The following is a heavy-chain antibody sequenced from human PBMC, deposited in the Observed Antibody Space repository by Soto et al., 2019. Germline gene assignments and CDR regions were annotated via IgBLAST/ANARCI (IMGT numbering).Heavy chain of an antibody. CDR2: IIPIFGTA. CDR1: GGTFSSYA. CDR3: ARGLGTAGYGYYYGMDV. J-gene: IGHJ6*02. Sequence: ASVKVSCKASGGTFSSYAISWVRQAPGQGLEWMGGIIPIFGTANYAQKFQGRVTITADESTSTAYMELSSLRSGDTAVYYCARGLGTAGYGYYYGMDVWGQGTTVTVSS. V-gene: IGHV1-69*13. D-gene: IGHD5-18*01.